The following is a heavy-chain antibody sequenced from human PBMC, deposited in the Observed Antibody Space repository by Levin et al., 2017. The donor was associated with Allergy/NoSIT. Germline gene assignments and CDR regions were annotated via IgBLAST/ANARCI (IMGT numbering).Heavy chain of an antibody. CDR2: IDGDGGVR. J-gene: IGHJ4*02. CDR3: VRDSDWSFDF. Sequence: TGGSLRLSCAASGFTFSGHWMIWVRQAPGKGLEWVANIDGDGGVRNHVDSVRGRFTISRDNAKSSLYLQMNSLRAEDTAVYYCVRDSDWSFDFWGPGTLVTVSS. V-gene: IGHV3-7*01. CDR1: GFTFSGHW. D-gene: IGHD6-19*01.